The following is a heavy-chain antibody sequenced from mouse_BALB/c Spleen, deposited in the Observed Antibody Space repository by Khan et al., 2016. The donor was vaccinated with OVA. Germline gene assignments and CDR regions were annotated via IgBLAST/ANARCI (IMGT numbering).Heavy chain of an antibody. CDR1: GYTFTTYT. CDR3: ARDGAYYRSDGWFSY. V-gene: IGHV1-4*01. Sequence: VQLQQSGAELARPGASVKMSCKASGYTFTTYTMHWVKQRPGQGLEWIGYINPSNGYTNYNQKFKDKSTLTADKSSSPAYMQLSSLTSDYSAVXYCARDGAYYRSDGWFSYWGQGTLVTVSA. CDR2: INPSNGYT. J-gene: IGHJ3*01. D-gene: IGHD2-14*01.